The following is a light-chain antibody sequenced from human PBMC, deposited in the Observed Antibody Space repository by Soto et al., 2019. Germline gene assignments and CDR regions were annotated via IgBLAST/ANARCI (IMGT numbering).Light chain of an antibody. Sequence: QSVLTQPPSVSAAPGQTVTISSSGSSSNVGSKYVSWYQQIPATAPKLLIYENDKRPSGVPDRISGSKSGTSATLAITGLQPGDEANYYCVSWDTSLSGKVFGGGTQLTVL. CDR2: END. CDR3: VSWDTSLSGKV. V-gene: IGLV1-51*01. CDR1: SSNVGSKY. J-gene: IGLJ2*01.